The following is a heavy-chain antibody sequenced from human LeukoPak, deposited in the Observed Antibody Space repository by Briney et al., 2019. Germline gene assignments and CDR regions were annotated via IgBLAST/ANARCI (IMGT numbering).Heavy chain of an antibody. CDR3: ARDRTKYCRSTSCPLDY. Sequence: ASVKVSCKASGYTFTGYYMHWVRQAPGQGLEWMGWINPNSGGTNYAQKFQGRVTMTRDTSISTDYMELSRLRSDDTAVYYCARDRTKYCRSTSCPLDYWGQGTLVTVSS. V-gene: IGHV1-2*02. D-gene: IGHD2-2*01. CDR1: GYTFTGYY. CDR2: INPNSGGT. J-gene: IGHJ4*02.